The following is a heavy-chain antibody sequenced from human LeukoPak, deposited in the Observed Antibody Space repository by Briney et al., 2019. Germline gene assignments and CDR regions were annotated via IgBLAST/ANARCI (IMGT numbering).Heavy chain of an antibody. V-gene: IGHV3-30-3*01. Sequence: GGSLRLSCAASGFTFSSYAIHWVRQAPGKGLEWVTVISNDGSKKCYADSLKGRFTISRDNAKDALYLQINSLRAEDTAVYYCARGGDLRFCSGGNCYLFDYWGQGTLVTVSS. J-gene: IGHJ4*02. CDR3: ARGGDLRFCSGGNCYLFDY. CDR1: GFTFSSYA. CDR2: ISNDGSKK. D-gene: IGHD2-15*01.